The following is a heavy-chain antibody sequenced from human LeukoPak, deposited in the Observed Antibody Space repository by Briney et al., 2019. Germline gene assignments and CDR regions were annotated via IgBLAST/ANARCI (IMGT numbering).Heavy chain of an antibody. J-gene: IGHJ5*01. CDR3: AKGHAAVAGNRWFDS. D-gene: IGHD6-19*01. Sequence: GGSLRLSCAASGFTFSRYGMHWARQAPGKGLEWVTFIRDDGSNKYYGDSVKGRFTISRDNSKNTLYLQMDSLRAEDTAVYYCAKGHAAVAGNRWFDSWGQGILVTVSS. CDR2: IRDDGSNK. CDR1: GFTFSRYG. V-gene: IGHV3-30*02.